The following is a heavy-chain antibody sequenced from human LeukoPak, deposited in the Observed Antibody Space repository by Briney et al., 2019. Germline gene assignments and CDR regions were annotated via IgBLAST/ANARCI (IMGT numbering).Heavy chain of an antibody. CDR1: GYTFTNYG. D-gene: IGHD2-2*01. Sequence: ASVKVSCKASGYTFTNYGISWVRQAPGQGLEWMGWISAYNGNTNYAQKIQGRVTMTTDTSTSTAYMELRSLRSDDTAVYYCARDRRLGYCSNISCPGRPFDYWGQGTLVTVSS. V-gene: IGHV1-18*01. CDR2: ISAYNGNT. CDR3: ARDRRLGYCSNISCPGRPFDY. J-gene: IGHJ4*02.